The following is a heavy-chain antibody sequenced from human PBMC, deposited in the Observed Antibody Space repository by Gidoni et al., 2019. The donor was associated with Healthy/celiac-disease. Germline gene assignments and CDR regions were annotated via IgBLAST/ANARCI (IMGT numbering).Heavy chain of an antibody. V-gene: IGHV4-4*07. J-gene: IGHJ5*02. Sequence: QVQLQESGPGLVKPSETLSLTCTVSGGSISSYYWSWIRQPAGKGLEWIGRIYTSGSTNYNPSLKSRVTMSVDTSKNQFSLKLSSVTAADTAVYYCARGDARPVSGLSGWFDPWGQGTLVTVSS. CDR3: ARGDARPVSGLSGWFDP. D-gene: IGHD6-6*01. CDR2: IYTSGST. CDR1: GGSISSYY.